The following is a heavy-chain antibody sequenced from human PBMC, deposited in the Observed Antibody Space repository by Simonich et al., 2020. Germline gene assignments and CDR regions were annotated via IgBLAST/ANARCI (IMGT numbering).Heavy chain of an antibody. D-gene: IGHD6-13*01. CDR1: GFTFSSYS. Sequence: EVQLVESGGGLVKPGGSLRLSCAASGFTFSSYSMNWVRQAPGKGLEWVSSNRRSSSYIYYADSVKGRFTISRDNAKNSLYLQMNSLRAEDTAVYYCARARGDSSSWYFDYWGQGTLVTVSS. CDR2: NRRSSSYI. V-gene: IGHV3-21*01. CDR3: ARARGDSSSWYFDY. J-gene: IGHJ4*02.